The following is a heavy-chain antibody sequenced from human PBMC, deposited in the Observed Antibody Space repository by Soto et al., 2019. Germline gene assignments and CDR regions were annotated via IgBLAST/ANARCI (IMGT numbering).Heavy chain of an antibody. Sequence: EVQLLESGGGLVQPGGSLRLSCAVSGFTFSSFAMSWVRQAPGKGLEWVSVISSSGGTTYYADSVKGRFTISRDNSKNTLYLQMNSLRAEDTAVSYCARDYSYACDYWGQGTLVTVSS. CDR2: ISSSGGTT. D-gene: IGHD3-16*01. J-gene: IGHJ4*02. CDR3: ARDYSYACDY. V-gene: IGHV3-23*01. CDR1: GFTFSSFA.